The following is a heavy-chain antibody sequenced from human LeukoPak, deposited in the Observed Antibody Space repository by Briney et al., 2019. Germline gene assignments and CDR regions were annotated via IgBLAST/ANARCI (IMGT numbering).Heavy chain of an antibody. D-gene: IGHD1-26*01. CDR3: AKDAGPSGEGATPAD. J-gene: IGHJ4*02. CDR2: IRHNGEAT. CDR1: EFIFRNYA. V-gene: IGHV3-23*01. Sequence: PGGSLRLSCVASEFIFRNYAMTWVRQAPGKGLEWVSTIRHNGEATYFEDSVKGRFTISRDNTKNTLYLQMNSLRAEDTAIYFFAKDAGPSGEGATPADWGQGTLVTVSS.